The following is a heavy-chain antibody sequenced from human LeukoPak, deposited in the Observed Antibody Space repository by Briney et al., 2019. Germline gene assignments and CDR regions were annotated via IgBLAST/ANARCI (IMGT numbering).Heavy chain of an antibody. CDR2: IYHSGST. Sequence: SGTLSLTCAVSGGSISSSNWWSWVRQPPGKGLECIGEIYHSGSTNYNPSLKSRVTISVDKSKNQFSLKLSSVTAADTAVYYCARLSYYGSGSYYNGAGDYWGQGTLVTVSS. J-gene: IGHJ4*02. CDR1: GGSISSSNW. V-gene: IGHV4-4*02. CDR3: ARLSYYGSGSYYNGAGDY. D-gene: IGHD3-10*01.